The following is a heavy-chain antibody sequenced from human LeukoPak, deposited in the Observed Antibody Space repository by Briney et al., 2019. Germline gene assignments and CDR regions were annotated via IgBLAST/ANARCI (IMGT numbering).Heavy chain of an antibody. J-gene: IGHJ4*02. V-gene: IGHV3-74*01. CDR3: AREYRSGDFDY. CDR1: GFRFNTYW. CDR2: MNSDVSIR. D-gene: IGHD3-10*01. Sequence: PGGSLRLSCAASGFRFNTYWMHWVRRAPGKGLVWVSVSRMNSDVSIRSYADSVKGRFTISRDNAKNTLYLQMNSLRAEDTAVYYCAREYRSGDFDYWGQGTLVTVSS.